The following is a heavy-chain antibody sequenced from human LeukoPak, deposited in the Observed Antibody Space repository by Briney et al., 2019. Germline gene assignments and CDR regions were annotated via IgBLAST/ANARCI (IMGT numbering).Heavy chain of an antibody. CDR1: GGSFSGYY. D-gene: IGHD6-19*01. Sequence: SETLSLTCAVYGGSFSGYYWSWIRQPPGKGLEWIGEINHSGSTNYNPSLKSRVTISVDTSKNQFSLKLSSVTAADTAVYYCARGLSIAVAGTNPIFDYWGQGTLVTVPS. CDR2: INHSGST. CDR3: ARGLSIAVAGTNPIFDY. J-gene: IGHJ4*02. V-gene: IGHV4-34*01.